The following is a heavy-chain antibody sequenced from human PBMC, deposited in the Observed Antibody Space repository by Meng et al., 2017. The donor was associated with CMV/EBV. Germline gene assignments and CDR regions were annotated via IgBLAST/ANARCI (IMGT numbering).Heavy chain of an antibody. CDR1: GYTLTSYD. Sequence: ASVKVSCKASGYTLTSYDINWVRQATGQGLEWMGWMNPNSGNTGYAQKFQGRVTMARNTSISTAYMELSSLRSEDTAVYYCARGRVMYYDFWSGYHPLDYWGQGTLVTVSS. D-gene: IGHD3-3*01. CDR3: ARGRVMYYDFWSGYHPLDY. J-gene: IGHJ4*02. CDR2: MNPNSGNT. V-gene: IGHV1-8*01.